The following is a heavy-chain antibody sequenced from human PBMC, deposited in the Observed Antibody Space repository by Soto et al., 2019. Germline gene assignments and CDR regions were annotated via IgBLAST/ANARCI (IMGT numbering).Heavy chain of an antibody. Sequence: QITLKESGPTLVKPTQTLTLTCTFSGFSLSTSGVGVGWIRQPPGKALEWLALIYWADDKRYSPSLNSRLTITKTTSKNQVVLTMTNMHPVDTATYSCAHRRNNDILTGYYKPRGYYDYWGQGTLVTVSS. J-gene: IGHJ4*02. CDR2: IYWADDK. D-gene: IGHD3-9*01. CDR3: AHRRNNDILTGYYKPRGYYDY. CDR1: GFSLSTSGVG. V-gene: IGHV2-5*02.